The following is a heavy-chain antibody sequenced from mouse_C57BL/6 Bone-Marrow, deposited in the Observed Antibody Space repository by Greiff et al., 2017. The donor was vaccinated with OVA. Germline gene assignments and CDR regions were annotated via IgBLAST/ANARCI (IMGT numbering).Heavy chain of an antibody. J-gene: IGHJ3*01. CDR3: TTLHDGYSAWFAY. D-gene: IGHD2-3*01. Sequence: VQLQQSGAELVRPGASVKLSCTASGFNIKDDYMHWVKQRPEQGLEWIGWIDPENGDTEYTSKFQGKATITADTSSNTAYLQLSSLTSEDTAVYYCTTLHDGYSAWFAYWGQGTLVTVSA. CDR2: IDPENGDT. CDR1: GFNIKDDY. V-gene: IGHV14-4*01.